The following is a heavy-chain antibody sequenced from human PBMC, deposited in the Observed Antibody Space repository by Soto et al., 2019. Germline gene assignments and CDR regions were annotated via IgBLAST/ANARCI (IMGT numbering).Heavy chain of an antibody. CDR2: IRSKAYGGTT. Sequence: GGSLRLSCTASGFTFGDYAMSWFRQAPGKGLEWVGFIRSKAYGGTTEYAASVKGRFTISRDDSKSIAYLQMNSLKTEDTAVYYCTTSPPRSGYYDDAFDIWGQGTMVTVSS. CDR1: GFTFGDYA. V-gene: IGHV3-49*03. J-gene: IGHJ3*02. D-gene: IGHD3-22*01. CDR3: TTSPPRSGYYDDAFDI.